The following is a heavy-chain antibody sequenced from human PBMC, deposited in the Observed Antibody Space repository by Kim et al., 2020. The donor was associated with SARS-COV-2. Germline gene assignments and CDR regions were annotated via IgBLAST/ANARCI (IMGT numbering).Heavy chain of an antibody. CDR1: GFTFNSYA. Sequence: GGSLRLSCTASGFTFNSYAMSWVRQAPGNGLEWVSAISGSGYNTNYTDSVKGRFTISRANSKNKLNLQMNSLRVEDTALYYCTKASGSYYFDDWGQGTLVTVSS. CDR2: ISGSGYNT. D-gene: IGHD3-22*01. J-gene: IGHJ4*02. V-gene: IGHV3-23*01. CDR3: TKASGSYYFDD.